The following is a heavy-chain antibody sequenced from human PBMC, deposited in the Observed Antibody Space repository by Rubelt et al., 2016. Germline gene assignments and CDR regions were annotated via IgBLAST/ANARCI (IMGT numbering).Heavy chain of an antibody. J-gene: IGHJ5*02. CDR2: ISSSSSYI. CDR3: SGSYTKTKPYKWFDP. V-gene: IGHV3-21*01. D-gene: IGHD3-10*01. Sequence: LRLSCAASGFTFSTYSMNWVRQAPGKGLEWVSSISSSSSYIYYADSVKGRFTISRDNAKNSLFLQMNSLRAEDTAVYYCSGSYTKTKPYKWFDPWGQGTLVTVS. CDR1: GFTFSTYS.